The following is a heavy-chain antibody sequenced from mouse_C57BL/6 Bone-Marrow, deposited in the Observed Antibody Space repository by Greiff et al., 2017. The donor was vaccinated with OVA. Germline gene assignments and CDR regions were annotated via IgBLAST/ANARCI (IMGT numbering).Heavy chain of an antibody. CDR3: ARIYYYGIDY. Sequence: VQLQQSGPELVKPGASVKISCKASGYTFTDYYMNWVKQSHGKSLEWIGDINPNNGGTSYNQKFKGKATLTVDKSSSTAYMELRSLTSEDSAVYYCARIYYYGIDYWGKGTTLIVSS. D-gene: IGHD1-1*01. CDR2: INPNNGGT. J-gene: IGHJ2*01. CDR1: GYTFTDYY. V-gene: IGHV1-26*01.